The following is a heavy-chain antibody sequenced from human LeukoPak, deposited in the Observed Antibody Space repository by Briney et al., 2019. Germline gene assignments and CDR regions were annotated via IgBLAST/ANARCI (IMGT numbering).Heavy chain of an antibody. CDR3: ARETYGDYWAPNTGPFDY. CDR1: GYSISSGYF. V-gene: IGHV4-61*01. Sequence: SETLSLACTVSGYSISSGYFWGWIRQPPGKGLEWIGYLHYSGSTNYNPSLKSRVTISVDTSKNQFSLKLSSVTAADTAVYYCARETYGDYWAPNTGPFDYWGQGTLVTVSS. D-gene: IGHD4-17*01. CDR2: LHYSGST. J-gene: IGHJ4*02.